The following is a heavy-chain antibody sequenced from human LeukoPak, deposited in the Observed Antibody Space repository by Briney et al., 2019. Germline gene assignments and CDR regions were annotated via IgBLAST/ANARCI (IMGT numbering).Heavy chain of an antibody. CDR3: AKGSQYSSSWYFHY. D-gene: IGHD6-13*01. J-gene: IGHJ4*02. CDR2: ISGSGGST. Sequence: GGSLRLSCAASGFTFSSYAMSWVRQAPGKWLEWVSAISGSGGSTYYADSVKGRFTISRDNSKNTLYLQMNSLRAEDTAVYYCAKGSQYSSSWYFHYWGQGTLVTVSS. V-gene: IGHV3-23*01. CDR1: GFTFSSYA.